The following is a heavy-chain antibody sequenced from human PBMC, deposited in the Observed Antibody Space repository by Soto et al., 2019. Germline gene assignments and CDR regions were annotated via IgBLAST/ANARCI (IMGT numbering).Heavy chain of an antibody. CDR3: ARMVWIAARPALWYFDY. D-gene: IGHD6-6*01. Sequence: GPPLVNPTQTLTLTCTFSGFSLSTSGMCVSWIRQPPGKALEWLALIDWDDDKYYSTSLKTRLTISKDTSKNQVVLTMTNMDPVDTATYYCARMVWIAARPALWYFDYWGQGTLVTVSS. CDR1: GFSLSTSGMC. CDR2: IDWDDDK. J-gene: IGHJ4*02. V-gene: IGHV2-70*01.